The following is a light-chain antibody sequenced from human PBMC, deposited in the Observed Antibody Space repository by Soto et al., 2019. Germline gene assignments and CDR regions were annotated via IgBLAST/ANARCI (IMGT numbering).Light chain of an antibody. CDR3: SSYAASNNFYFV. Sequence: SYLTHPPSPSGSSEQSDTLSCTGTRSDVGGYHYVSWYQQYPGRAPKLMIYEVTKRPSGVPDRFSGSKSGNTASLTVSGLQAEDEADYYCSSYAASNNFYFVFGGGTKLTVL. J-gene: IGLJ3*02. V-gene: IGLV2-8*01. CDR1: RSDVGGYHY. CDR2: EVT.